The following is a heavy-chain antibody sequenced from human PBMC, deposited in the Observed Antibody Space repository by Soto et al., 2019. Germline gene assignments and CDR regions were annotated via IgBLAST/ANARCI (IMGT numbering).Heavy chain of an antibody. D-gene: IGHD2-15*01. J-gene: IGHJ4*02. CDR1: GFTFANAW. Sequence: EVQLVESGGGLVKPGGSLRLSCAASGFTFANAWMSWVRQAPGKGLEWVGLIKRETDGATTGYADPVKGRFTISRDDSENTMYLQMNSLKIQDTAVYYCSTDPRLEYSFGWGQGTLVTVSS. CDR3: STDPRLEYSFG. CDR2: IKRETDGATT. V-gene: IGHV3-15*01.